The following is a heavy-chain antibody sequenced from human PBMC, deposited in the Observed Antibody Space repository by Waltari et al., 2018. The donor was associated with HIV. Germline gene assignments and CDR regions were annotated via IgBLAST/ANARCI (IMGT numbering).Heavy chain of an antibody. CDR3: ARGSGYDTYYYYGMDV. D-gene: IGHD5-12*01. J-gene: IGHJ6*02. CDR2: IYSGGST. V-gene: IGHV3-53*01. Sequence: EVQLVESGGGLIQPGGSLRLSCAASGFTVSSNYMSWVLQAPGKGLEWVSVIYSGGSTYYADSVKGRFTISRDNSKNTLYLQMNSLRAEDTAVYYCARGSGYDTYYYYGMDVWGQGTTVTVSS. CDR1: GFTVSSNY.